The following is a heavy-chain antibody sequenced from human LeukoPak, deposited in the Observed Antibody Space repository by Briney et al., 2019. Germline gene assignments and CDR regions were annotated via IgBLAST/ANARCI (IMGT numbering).Heavy chain of an antibody. CDR3: AREYDAADWFDP. Sequence: ASVKVSCKASGYTFTSYGISWVRQAPGQGPEWMGWISAYNGNTNYAQKLQGRVTMTTDTSTSTAYMELRSLRSDDTAVYYCAREYDAADWFDPWGQGTLVTVSS. CDR1: GYTFTSYG. CDR2: ISAYNGNT. V-gene: IGHV1-18*01. D-gene: IGHD3-3*01. J-gene: IGHJ5*02.